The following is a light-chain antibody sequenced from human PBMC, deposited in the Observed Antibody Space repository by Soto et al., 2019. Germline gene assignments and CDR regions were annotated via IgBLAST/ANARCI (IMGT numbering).Light chain of an antibody. CDR1: QTVRSY. CDR2: DAS. CDR3: QQLSNRPT. J-gene: IGKJ5*01. Sequence: IELTQAPSPLSLSPGERATLSCRASQTVRSYLLWYQQKPGQAPRLLIYDASNRATGVPARFTGSGSETDFTLTISSLEPEDFAVSYCQQLSNRPTFGQGTDWR. V-gene: IGKV3-11*01.